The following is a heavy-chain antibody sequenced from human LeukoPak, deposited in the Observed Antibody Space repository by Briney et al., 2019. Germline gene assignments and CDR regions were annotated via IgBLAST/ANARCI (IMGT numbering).Heavy chain of an antibody. Sequence: SETLSLTCSVSGDSVSRSDSYWDWIRQPPGKGLEWIGTIYYSGRTYYSPSLKSRVTMSLDPSNNQFSLNLRSVTAADTAVYYCARRRYYDGSGYLEWGQGTLLSVSS. CDR1: GDSVSRSDSY. V-gene: IGHV4-39*01. CDR2: IYYSGRT. CDR3: ARRRYYDGSGYLE. D-gene: IGHD3-22*01. J-gene: IGHJ1*01.